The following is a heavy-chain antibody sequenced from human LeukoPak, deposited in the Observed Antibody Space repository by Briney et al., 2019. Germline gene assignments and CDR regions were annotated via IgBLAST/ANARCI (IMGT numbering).Heavy chain of an antibody. CDR2: IYYSGST. CDR1: GDSISGYY. V-gene: IGHV4-59*01. Sequence: SETLSLACTVSGDSISGYYWSWIRQPPGKGLEWIGYIYYSGSTNYNPSLKSRVTISVDTSKNQFSLKLSSVTAADTAVYYCARGDGYNFWSFRYWGQGTLVTVSS. D-gene: IGHD5-24*01. J-gene: IGHJ4*02. CDR3: ARGDGYNFWSFRY.